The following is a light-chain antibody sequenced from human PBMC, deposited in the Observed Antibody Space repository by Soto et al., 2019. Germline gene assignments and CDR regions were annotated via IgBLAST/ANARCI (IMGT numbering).Light chain of an antibody. J-gene: IGKJ4*01. V-gene: IGKV1-39*01. CDR2: AAS. CDR3: QQSYSTPFT. Sequence: IKLTNPPSSLLPSIGARVPIPAGPSQTLSANLNWNQQKPGKAPNLLLYAASRLQSGVPSRFSGSGSGTDFTLTISSLQPEDFATYYCQQSYSTPFTFGGGTKVEIK. CDR1: QTLSAN.